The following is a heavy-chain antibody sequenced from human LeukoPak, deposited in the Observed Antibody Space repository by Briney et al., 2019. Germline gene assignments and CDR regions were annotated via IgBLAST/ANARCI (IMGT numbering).Heavy chain of an antibody. J-gene: IGHJ6*02. CDR1: GFTVSSQY. CDR3: ARRKVVSAYYYGMDV. Sequence: GGSLRLSCAASGFTVSSQYMSWVRQAPGKGLEWVSVVYTGGTTHYADSVKGRFTISRDNAKNTLFLQMNSLRAEDTAVYYCARRKVVSAYYYGMDVWGQGTTVTVSS. CDR2: VYTGGTT. V-gene: IGHV3-66*01. D-gene: IGHD2-2*01.